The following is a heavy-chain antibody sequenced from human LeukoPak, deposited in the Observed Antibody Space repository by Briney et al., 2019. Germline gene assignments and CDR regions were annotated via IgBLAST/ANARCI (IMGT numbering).Heavy chain of an antibody. V-gene: IGHV4-59*02. CDR1: GFTVSSNS. J-gene: IGHJ4*02. CDR2: IYYSGST. D-gene: IGHD4/OR15-4a*01. CDR3: ARDARGIRLSHFDY. Sequence: GSLRLSCTVSGFTVSSNSMSWVRQAPGKGLEWIGYIYYSGSTNYNPSLKSRVTISVDTSKNQFSLKLSSVTAADTAVYYCARDARGIRLSHFDYWGQGTLVTVSS.